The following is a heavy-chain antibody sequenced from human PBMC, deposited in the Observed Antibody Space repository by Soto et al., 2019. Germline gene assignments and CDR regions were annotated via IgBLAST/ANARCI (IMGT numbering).Heavy chain of an antibody. Sequence: KPSETLSLTCTVSGGSISSGGYYWSWIRQHPGKGLEWIGYIYYSGSTYYNPSLKSRVTISVDTSKNQFSLKLSSVTAADTAVYYCARGRSSGWFYFDYWGQGTLVTVSS. J-gene: IGHJ4*02. CDR1: GGSISSGGYY. CDR3: ARGRSSGWFYFDY. CDR2: IYYSGST. V-gene: IGHV4-31*03. D-gene: IGHD6-19*01.